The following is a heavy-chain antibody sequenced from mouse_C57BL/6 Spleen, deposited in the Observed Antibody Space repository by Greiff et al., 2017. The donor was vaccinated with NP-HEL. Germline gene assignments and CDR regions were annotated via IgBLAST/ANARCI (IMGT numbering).Heavy chain of an antibody. V-gene: IGHV1-55*01. CDR2: IYPGSGST. J-gene: IGHJ2*01. Sequence: QVQLQQPGAELVKPGASVKMSCKASGYTFTSYWITWVKQRPGQGLEWIGDIYPGSGSTNYNEKFKSKATLTVDTSSSTAYMQLSSLTSEDSAVYYCARGGHYYGSSPYYFDYWGQGTTLTVSS. CDR3: ARGGHYYGSSPYYFDY. CDR1: GYTFTSYW. D-gene: IGHD1-1*01.